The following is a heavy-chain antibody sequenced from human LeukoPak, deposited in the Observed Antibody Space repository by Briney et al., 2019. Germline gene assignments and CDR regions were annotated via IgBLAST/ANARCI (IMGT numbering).Heavy chain of an antibody. CDR2: IYSGGST. J-gene: IGHJ4*02. CDR1: GFTVSSSH. CDR3: ARGQSYYPY. V-gene: IGHV3-66*01. D-gene: IGHD1-26*01. Sequence: GGSLRLSCAASGFTVSSSHMTWVRQASGKGLECVSPIYSGGSTYYSDSVKGRFTISRDNSKNTPYLHMNSLRAEDTAVYYCARGQSYYPYWGQGTLVTVSS.